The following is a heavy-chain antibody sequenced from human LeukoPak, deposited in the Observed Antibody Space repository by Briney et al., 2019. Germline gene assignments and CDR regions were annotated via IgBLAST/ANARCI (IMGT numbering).Heavy chain of an antibody. CDR1: GFTFSDHY. J-gene: IGHJ6*02. V-gene: IGHV3-72*01. D-gene: IGHD1-1*01. CDR2: IRNKANRYTT. CDR3: ARVRHYYYYYGLDV. Sequence: GGSLRLSCAASGFTFSDHYMDWVRQGPGKGLEWVGRIRNKANRYTTEYPASVKGRFTISSDDSKNSLYLQMNSLKTEDTAMYYCARVRHYYYYYGLDVWGQGTTVTVSS.